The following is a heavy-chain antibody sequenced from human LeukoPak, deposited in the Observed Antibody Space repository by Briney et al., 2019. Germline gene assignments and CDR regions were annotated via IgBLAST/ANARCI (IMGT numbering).Heavy chain of an antibody. CDR3: ARIAARPPYYYYYYMDV. CDR2: IYYSGST. J-gene: IGHJ6*03. Sequence: PSETLSLTCTVSGGSISSSSYYWGWIRQPPGTGLEWIGSIYYSGSTNYNPSLKSRVTISVDTSKNQFSLKLSSVTAADTAVYYCARIAARPPYYYYYYMDVWGKGTTVTVSS. D-gene: IGHD6-6*01. CDR1: GGSISSSSYY. V-gene: IGHV4-39*07.